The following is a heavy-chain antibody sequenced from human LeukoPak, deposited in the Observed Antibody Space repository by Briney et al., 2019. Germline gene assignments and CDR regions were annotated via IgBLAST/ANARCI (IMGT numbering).Heavy chain of an antibody. J-gene: IGHJ5*02. CDR3: ARDLGYDFWSGYLFPSRGNWFDP. CDR2: ISSSGSTI. Sequence: GSLRLSCAASGFPFSDYYMSWIRQAPGKGLEWVSYISSSGSTIYYADSVKGRFTISRDNAKNSLYLQMNSLRAEDTAVYYCARDLGYDFWSGYLFPSRGNWFDPWGQGTLVTVSS. CDR1: GFPFSDYY. D-gene: IGHD3-3*01. V-gene: IGHV3-11*04.